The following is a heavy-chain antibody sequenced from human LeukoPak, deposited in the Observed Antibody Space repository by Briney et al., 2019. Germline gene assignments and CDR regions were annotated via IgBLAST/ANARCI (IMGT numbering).Heavy chain of an antibody. V-gene: IGHV1-69*04. J-gene: IGHJ4*02. D-gene: IGHD3-10*01. CDR3: ARGSGHMVRGVITH. Sequence: SVKVSCKASGGTFSSYAISWVRQAPGQGLEWMGRIIPILGIANYAQKFQGRVTITADKSTCTAYMELSSLRSEDTAVYYCARGSGHMVRGVITHWGQGTLVTVSS. CDR2: IIPILGIA. CDR1: GGTFSSYA.